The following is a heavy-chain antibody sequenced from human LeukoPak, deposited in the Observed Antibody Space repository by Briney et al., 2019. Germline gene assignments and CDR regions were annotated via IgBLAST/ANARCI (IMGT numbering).Heavy chain of an antibody. D-gene: IGHD6-19*01. Sequence: SGTLSLTCAVSGGSISSSNWWSWVRQPPGKGLEWIGEIYHSGSTNYNPSLKSRVTISVDKSKNQFSLKLSSVTAADTAVYYCARQAEQWLAPYYFDYWGQGTLVTVSP. J-gene: IGHJ4*02. CDR3: ARQAEQWLAPYYFDY. V-gene: IGHV4-4*02. CDR2: IYHSGST. CDR1: GGSISSSNW.